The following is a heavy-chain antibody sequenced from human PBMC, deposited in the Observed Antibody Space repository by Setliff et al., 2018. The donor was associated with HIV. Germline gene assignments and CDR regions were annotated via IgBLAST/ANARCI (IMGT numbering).Heavy chain of an antibody. CDR3: ARRRETIVVVIGIPNWYFDL. CDR2: VFYSGSA. CDR1: AGSISSYY. J-gene: IGHJ2*01. Sequence: SETLSLTCAVSAGSISSYYWSWIRQPPGKGLEWIGYVFYSGSANYNPSLKSRVTISVDTSKNQFSLTVTSVTAADTAVYYCARRRETIVVVIGIPNWYFDLWGRGTLVTVSS. V-gene: IGHV4-59*01. D-gene: IGHD2-21*01.